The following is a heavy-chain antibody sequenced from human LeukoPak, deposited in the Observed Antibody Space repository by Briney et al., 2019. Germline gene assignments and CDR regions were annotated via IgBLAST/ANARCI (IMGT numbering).Heavy chain of an antibody. CDR2: INSDGGST. Sequence: GGSLRLSCAASGFTFSTYWMHWVRQAPGKGLVWVSRINSDGGSTSYADSVKGRFTISRDNAKNSLYLQVNSLRAEDTALYYCARDGYSSGWAHAFDYWGQGTLVTVSS. CDR3: ARDGYSSGWAHAFDY. D-gene: IGHD6-19*01. J-gene: IGHJ4*02. CDR1: GFTFSTYW. V-gene: IGHV3-74*01.